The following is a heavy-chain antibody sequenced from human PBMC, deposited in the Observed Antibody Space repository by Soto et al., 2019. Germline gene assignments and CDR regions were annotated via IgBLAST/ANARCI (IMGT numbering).Heavy chain of an antibody. D-gene: IGHD6-19*01. CDR1: GFTFSSYG. CDR3: ARDGIAVADYYFDY. CDR2: IWYDGSNK. V-gene: IGHV3-33*01. J-gene: IGHJ4*02. Sequence: GGSLRLSCAASGFTFSSYGMHWVRQAPGKGLEWVAVIWYDGSNKYYADSVKGRFTISRDNSKNTLYLQMNSLRAEDTAVYYCARDGIAVADYYFDYWGQGTLVTVSS.